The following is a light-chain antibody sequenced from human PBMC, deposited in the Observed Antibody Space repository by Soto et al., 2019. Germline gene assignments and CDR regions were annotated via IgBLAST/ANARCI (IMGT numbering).Light chain of an antibody. J-gene: IGLJ2*01. CDR1: SSDIGGYNY. Sequence: QSVLTQPASVSGSPGQSITISCTGSSSDIGGYNYVSWYQQYPGKAPKLMIYEVSNRPSGVSNRFSASKSGNTASLTISGLQPEDEADYYCSSYTGSSTWVFGGGTKMTVL. CDR2: EVS. V-gene: IGLV2-14*01. CDR3: SSYTGSSTWV.